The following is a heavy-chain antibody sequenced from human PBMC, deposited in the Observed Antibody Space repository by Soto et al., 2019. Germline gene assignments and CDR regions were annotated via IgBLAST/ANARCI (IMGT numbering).Heavy chain of an antibody. CDR2: IYWDDDK. D-gene: IGHD2-21*02. Sequence: QITLKESGPTLVKPTQTLTLTCTFSGFSLSTTGVGVGWIRQPPGKALEWLALIYWDDDKRYNPSLNSRLTIPRATSKHQVVLAMTNMDPVDTATFYCVQSRCGGDGLQSYSSHSYYGLDVWGQGTTVTVSS. V-gene: IGHV2-5*02. CDR3: VQSRCGGDGLQSYSSHSYYGLDV. J-gene: IGHJ6*02. CDR1: GFSLSTTGVG.